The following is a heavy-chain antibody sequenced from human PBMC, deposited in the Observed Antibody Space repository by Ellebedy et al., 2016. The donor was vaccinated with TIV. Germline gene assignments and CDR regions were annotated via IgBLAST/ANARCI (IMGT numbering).Heavy chain of an antibody. CDR2: TYYRSKWYN. CDR1: GDSVSSNTAA. V-gene: IGHV6-1*01. Sequence: MPSETLSLTCAISGDSVSSNTAAWNWIRQSPSRGLEWLGRTYYRSKWYNDYALSVKSRITINPDTSKNQFSLQLNSVTPEDTAVYYCAREYCSGGSCYPTTGWFDPWGQGTLVTVSS. D-gene: IGHD2-15*01. J-gene: IGHJ5*02. CDR3: AREYCSGGSCYPTTGWFDP.